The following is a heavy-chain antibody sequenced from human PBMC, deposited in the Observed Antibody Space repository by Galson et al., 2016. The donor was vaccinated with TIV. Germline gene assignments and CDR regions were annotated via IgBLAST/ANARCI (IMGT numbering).Heavy chain of an antibody. Sequence: SVKVSCKASGGIFSNFVISWVRQAPGQGLEWMGSINPIFGTANYAQKFQGRVTITADTSTSTFYMDLSSLRSEDTAIYYCARGRGYSFGSGSSYFDYWGQGSLATVSS. CDR1: GGIFSNFV. D-gene: IGHD3-10*01. CDR3: ARGRGYSFGSGSSYFDY. J-gene: IGHJ4*02. V-gene: IGHV1-69*06. CDR2: INPIFGTA.